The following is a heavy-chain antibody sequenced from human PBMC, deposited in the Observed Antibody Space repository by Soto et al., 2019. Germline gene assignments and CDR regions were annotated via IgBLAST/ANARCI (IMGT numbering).Heavy chain of an antibody. CDR1: GFAFGVYG. Sequence: QVQLVESGGGVVQSGRSLRLSCAASGFAFGVYGMHWIRQAPGKGLEWVAVIGHDGTYKKYGDSVRGRFTISRDNSKNTLYLQVSSLGDDDTARYYCARDLGRGKYFDVWGRGTLVIVSS. CDR2: IGHDGTYK. V-gene: IGHV3-33*01. CDR3: ARDLGRGKYFDV. D-gene: IGHD3-16*01. J-gene: IGHJ2*01.